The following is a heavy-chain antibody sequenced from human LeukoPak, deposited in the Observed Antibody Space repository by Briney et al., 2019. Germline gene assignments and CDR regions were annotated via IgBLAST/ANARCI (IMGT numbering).Heavy chain of an antibody. D-gene: IGHD2-8*01. J-gene: IGHJ3*02. V-gene: IGHV3-7*05. CDR2: IKQDGSEK. CDR1: GFTFSSYS. Sequence: PGGSLRLSCAASGFTFSSYSMSWVRQAPGKGLEWVANIKQDGSEKHSVDSVKGRFTISRDNAKNSLYLQMDSLRAEDTAVYYCARDCTNGVCSTYHTLDIWGQGTMVTVSS. CDR3: ARDCTNGVCSTYHTLDI.